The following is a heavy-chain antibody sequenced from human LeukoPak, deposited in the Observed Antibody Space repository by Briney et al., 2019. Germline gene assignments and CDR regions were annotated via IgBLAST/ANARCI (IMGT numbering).Heavy chain of an antibody. CDR1: GFTFDDYA. J-gene: IGHJ3*02. CDR3: AKTRGGRVWQRLVQGRTSAFDI. CDR2: ISWNSGSI. Sequence: GGSLRLSCAASGFTFDDYAMHWVRQAPGKGLEWVSGISWNSGSIGYADSVKGRFTISRDNAKNSLYLQMNSLRAEDTALYYCAKTRGGRVWQRLVQGRTSAFDIWGQGTMVTVSS. V-gene: IGHV3-9*01. D-gene: IGHD6-13*01.